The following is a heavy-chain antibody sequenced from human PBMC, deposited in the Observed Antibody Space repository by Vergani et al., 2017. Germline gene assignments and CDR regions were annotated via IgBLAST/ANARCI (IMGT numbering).Heavy chain of an antibody. Sequence: QVQLVQSGAEVKKPGASVKVSCKASGYTFTGYYMHWVRQAPGQGLEWMGWINPNSGGTHYAQKFQGRVTMTRDTSISTAYMELSRLRSDDTAVYYCARDGNWNDGWFDPWGQGTLVTVSS. CDR2: INPNSGGT. V-gene: IGHV1-2*02. D-gene: IGHD1-20*01. CDR1: GYTFTGYY. J-gene: IGHJ5*02. CDR3: ARDGNWNDGWFDP.